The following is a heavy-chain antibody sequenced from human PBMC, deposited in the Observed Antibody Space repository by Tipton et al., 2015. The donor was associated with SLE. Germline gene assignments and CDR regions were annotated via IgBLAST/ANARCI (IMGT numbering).Heavy chain of an antibody. V-gene: IGHV4-39*07. CDR3: ARRLYSGPFDN. D-gene: IGHD5-12*01. CDR2: IFYTGST. Sequence: TLSLTCTVSDGSISSSNYYWGWLRQPPGKGLEWIGSIFYTGSTYYNPSLKSRVSFSIDTSKNQFSLKLNSVTAADTAVYYCARRLYSGPFDNWCQGTLVTVST. J-gene: IGHJ4*02. CDR1: DGSISSSNYY.